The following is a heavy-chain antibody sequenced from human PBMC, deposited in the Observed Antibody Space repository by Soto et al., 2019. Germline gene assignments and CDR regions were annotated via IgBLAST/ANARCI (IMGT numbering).Heavy chain of an antibody. CDR2: INPNSGGT. J-gene: IGHJ4*02. CDR3: ARRSRGYSGYDQGLDY. CDR1: GYTFTGYY. V-gene: IGHV1-2*02. Sequence: ASVKVSCKASGYTFTGYYMHWVRQALGQGLEWMGWINPNSGGTNYAQKFQGRVTMTRDTSISTAYMELSRLRSDDTAVYYCARRSRGYSGYDQGLDYWGQGTLVTVSS. D-gene: IGHD5-12*01.